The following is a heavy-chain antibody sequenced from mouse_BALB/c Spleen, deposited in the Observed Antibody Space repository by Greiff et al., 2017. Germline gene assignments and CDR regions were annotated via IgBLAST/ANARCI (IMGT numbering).Heavy chain of an antibody. D-gene: IGHD2-1*01. CDR2: ISSGGSYT. CDR3: TRDYGNYVDY. J-gene: IGHJ2*01. V-gene: IGHV5-6-4*01. Sequence: EVQGVESGGGLVKPGGSLKLSCAASGFTFSSYTMSWVRQTPEKRLEWVATISSGGSYTYYPDSVKGRFTISRDNAKNTLYLQMSSLKSEDTAMYYCTRDYGNYVDYWGQGTTLTVSS. CDR1: GFTFSSYT.